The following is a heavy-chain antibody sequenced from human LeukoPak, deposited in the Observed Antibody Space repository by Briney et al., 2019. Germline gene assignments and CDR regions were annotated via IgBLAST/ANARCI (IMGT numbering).Heavy chain of an antibody. D-gene: IGHD3-3*01. Sequence: EASVKVSCKASGYTFTSYGINWVRQAPGQGLEWMGWISAYNGDTNYAQKLQGRVTMTTDTSTSTAYMELRSLRSEDTAVYYCARSLAPITIFGVVGYWGQGTLVTVSS. J-gene: IGHJ4*02. CDR2: ISAYNGDT. V-gene: IGHV1-18*01. CDR3: ARSLAPITIFGVVGY. CDR1: GYTFTSYG.